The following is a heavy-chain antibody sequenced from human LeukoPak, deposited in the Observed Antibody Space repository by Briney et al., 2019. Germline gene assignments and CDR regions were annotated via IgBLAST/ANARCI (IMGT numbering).Heavy chain of an antibody. CDR3: AKVSDSGYDYFDY. Sequence: AGGSLRLSCAASGFTFDDYAMHWVRQAPGKGLEWVSGISWNSGSIGYADSVKGRFTISRDNAKNSLYLQMNSLRAEDTALYYCAKVSDSGYDYFDYWGQGTLVTVSS. CDR1: GFTFDDYA. J-gene: IGHJ4*02. D-gene: IGHD5-12*01. CDR2: ISWNSGSI. V-gene: IGHV3-9*01.